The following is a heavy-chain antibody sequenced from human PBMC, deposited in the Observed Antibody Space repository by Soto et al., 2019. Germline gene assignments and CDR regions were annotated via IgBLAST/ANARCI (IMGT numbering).Heavy chain of an antibody. J-gene: IGHJ4*02. V-gene: IGHV4-34*01. D-gene: IGHD3-10*01. CDR3: ARGTLRGVPDY. CDR2: INHSGST. CDR1: GGSFSGYY. Sequence: PSETLSLTCAVYGGSFSGYYWSWIRQPPGKGLEWIGEINHSGSTNYNPSLKSRVTISVDTSKNQFSLKLSSVTAADTAVYYCARGTLRGVPDYWGQGTRVTVSS.